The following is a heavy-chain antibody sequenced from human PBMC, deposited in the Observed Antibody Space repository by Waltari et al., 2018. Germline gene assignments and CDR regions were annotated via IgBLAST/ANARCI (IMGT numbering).Heavy chain of an antibody. CDR2: ISQDGSDK. CDR1: GFLFSTYG. D-gene: IGHD5-12*01. J-gene: IGHJ4*02. V-gene: IGHV3-30*18. CDR3: AKDLRDGYNLEVDY. Sequence: QVQLVESGGGVVQPGRSLRLSCAASGFLFSTYGMHWVRQAPGKGLECVALISQDGSDKYEAFSVKCPFTISRDNAKNALYLQMNTLRAEDTALYYVAKDLRDGYNLEVDYWGQGTLVTVSS.